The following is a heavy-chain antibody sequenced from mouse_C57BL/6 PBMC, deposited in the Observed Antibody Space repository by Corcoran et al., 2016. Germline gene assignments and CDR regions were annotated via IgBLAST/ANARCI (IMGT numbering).Heavy chain of an antibody. CDR2: IYPGSGNT. CDR1: GYTFTDYY. J-gene: IGHJ3*01. CDR3: ARKHLAY. V-gene: IGHV1-76*01. Sequence: QVQLKQSGAELVRPGASVKLSCKASGYTFTDYYINWVKQRPGQGLEWIARIYPGSGNTYYNEKFKGKATLTAEKSSSTAYMQLSSLTSEDSAVYFCARKHLAYWGQGTFVTVSA.